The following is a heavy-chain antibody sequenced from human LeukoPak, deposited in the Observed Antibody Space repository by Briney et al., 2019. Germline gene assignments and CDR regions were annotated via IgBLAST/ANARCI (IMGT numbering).Heavy chain of an antibody. J-gene: IGHJ4*02. D-gene: IGHD6-19*01. CDR2: ISGSGGST. V-gene: IGHV3-23*01. CDR1: GFTFSTYA. CDR3: AKDDHGGSGWRDYYDY. Sequence: QPGGSLRLSCAASGFTFSTYAMSWVRQAPGKGPEWVSAISGSGGSTYYADSVKGRFTISRDNSRNTLSLQMNSLRAEDTAVYYCAKDDHGGSGWRDYYDYWGRGTLVTVSS.